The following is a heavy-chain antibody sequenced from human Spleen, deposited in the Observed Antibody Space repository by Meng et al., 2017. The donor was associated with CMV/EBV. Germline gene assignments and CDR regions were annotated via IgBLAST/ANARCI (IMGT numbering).Heavy chain of an antibody. J-gene: IGHJ6*02. CDR2: INSDGSST. CDR1: GFTFSSYW. D-gene: IGHD5-18*01. V-gene: IGHV3-74*01. CDR3: ARGDIDRYSYGFTYYYGMDV. Sequence: GGSLRLSCAASGFTFSSYWMHWVRQAPGKGLVWVSLINSDGSSTSYADSVKGRFTISRDNAKNTLYLQMNSLRTEDTAVYYCARGDIDRYSYGFTYYYGMDVWGQGTTVTVSS.